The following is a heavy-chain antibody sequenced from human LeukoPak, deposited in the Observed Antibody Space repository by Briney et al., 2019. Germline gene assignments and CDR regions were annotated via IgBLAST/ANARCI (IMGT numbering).Heavy chain of an antibody. D-gene: IGHD6-13*01. V-gene: IGHV1-69*04. CDR2: IIPILGIA. CDR1: GGTFSSYA. CDR3: AKDGLGEQQLAHFDY. J-gene: IGHJ4*02. Sequence: GASVKVSCKASGGTFSSYAISWVRQAPGQGLEWMGRIIPILGIANYAQKFQGRVTITADKSTSTAYMELSSLRSEDTAVYYCAKDGLGEQQLAHFDYWGQGTLVTVSS.